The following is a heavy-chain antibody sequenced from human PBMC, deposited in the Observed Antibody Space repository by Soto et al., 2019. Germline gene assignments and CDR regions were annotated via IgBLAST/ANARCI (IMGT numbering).Heavy chain of an antibody. Sequence: QVQLVQSGAEVKKPGASVKVSCKASGYTFTSYYMHWVRQAPGQGLEWMGIINPSGGSTSYAQKFQGRVTMTRDTSTSTVYRELSSLRSEDTAVYYCARGGRITMIVVPPIDYWGQGTLVTVSS. J-gene: IGHJ4*02. CDR1: GYTFTSYY. CDR3: ARGGRITMIVVPPIDY. CDR2: INPSGGST. D-gene: IGHD3-22*01. V-gene: IGHV1-46*01.